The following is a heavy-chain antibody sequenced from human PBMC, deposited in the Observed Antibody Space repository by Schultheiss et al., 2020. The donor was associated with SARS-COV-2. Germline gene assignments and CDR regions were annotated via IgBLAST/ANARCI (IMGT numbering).Heavy chain of an antibody. CDR3: ARTSALPPYGLDKKKVLPDY. Sequence: SVKVSCKASGGTFSSYAISWVRQAPGQGLEWMGGIIPIFGTANYAQKFQGRVTMTTDTSTSTAYMELRSLRSDDTAVYYCARTSALPPYGLDKKKVLPDYWGQGTLVTVSS. V-gene: IGHV1-69*05. CDR2: IIPIFGTA. J-gene: IGHJ4*02. CDR1: GGTFSSYA. D-gene: IGHD3/OR15-3a*01.